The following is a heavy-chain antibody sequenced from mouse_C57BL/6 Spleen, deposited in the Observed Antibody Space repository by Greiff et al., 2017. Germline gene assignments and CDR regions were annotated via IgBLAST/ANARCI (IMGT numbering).Heavy chain of an antibody. Sequence: QVQLQQSGAELVRPGASVPLSCKASGYTFTDYEMHWVKQTPVHGLEWIGAIDPETGGTDYNEKFKGKAILPADTSSNTAYMELRSLTSEDSAVYYYTRMRSYGRSDYFGYRGQGTTRTVSS. J-gene: IGHJ2*01. V-gene: IGHV1-15*01. CDR3: TRMRSYGRSDYFGY. D-gene: IGHD1-1*01. CDR2: IDPETGGT. CDR1: GYTFTDYE.